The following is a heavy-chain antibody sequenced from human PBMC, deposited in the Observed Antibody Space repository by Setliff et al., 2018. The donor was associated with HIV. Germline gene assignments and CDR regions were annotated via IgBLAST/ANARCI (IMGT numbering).Heavy chain of an antibody. CDR1: GITVTHAW. V-gene: IGHV3-15*01. J-gene: IGHJ4*02. CDR2: LKSKGGGGTT. CDR3: TGSVWNPGH. D-gene: IGHD1-1*01. Sequence: PGGSLRLSCAASGITVTHAWMGWVRQAPGKGLEWVGLLKSKGGGGTTDYAAPVKDRFTISRDDSKNTLFLQMNSLKTEDTAMYYCTGSVWNPGHWGQGSLVTVSS.